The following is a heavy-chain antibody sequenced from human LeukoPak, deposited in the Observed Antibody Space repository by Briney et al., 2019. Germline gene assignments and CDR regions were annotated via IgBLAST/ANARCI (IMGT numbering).Heavy chain of an antibody. V-gene: IGHV4-59*08. D-gene: IGHD6-19*01. CDR1: GGSISSYY. J-gene: IGHJ4*02. CDR3: ARRYSGWTYFDY. Sequence: PSETLSLTCTVSGGSISSYYWSWIRQPPVKGLEWIGYIYYSGSTNYNPSLKSRVTISVDTSKNQFSLKLSSVTAADTAVYYCARRYSGWTYFDYWGQGTLVTVSS. CDR2: IYYSGST.